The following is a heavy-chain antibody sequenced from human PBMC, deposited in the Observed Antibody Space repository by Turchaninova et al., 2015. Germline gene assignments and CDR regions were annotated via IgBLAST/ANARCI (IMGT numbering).Heavy chain of an antibody. J-gene: IGHJ4*02. D-gene: IGHD3-3*01. CDR3: ARRIFGSPYYFDS. CDR1: GDSINSDYYY. V-gene: IGHV4-30-4*01. Sequence: QVQLQESGPGLVKPSQTLSLPFTVSGDSINSDYYYWSWIRQPPGKGLEWIGYIYYTGSTYYNPSLKSRVTISVDTSKNQFSLKLSSVTAADTAVYYCARRIFGSPYYFDSWGQGTLVTVSS. CDR2: IYYTGST.